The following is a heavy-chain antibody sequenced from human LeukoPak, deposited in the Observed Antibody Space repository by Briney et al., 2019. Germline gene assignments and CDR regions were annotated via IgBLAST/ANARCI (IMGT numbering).Heavy chain of an antibody. CDR3: TRTLLQGSSPKYNWFDP. Sequence: ASVKVSCKASGYTFSSYDINWVRQATGQGLEWMGWMNPNSGDRGYAQKFQGRVTITRNTSISTAYMELSSLRSEDTAVYYCTRTLLQGSSPKYNWFDPWGQGTLVTVSS. D-gene: IGHD6-13*01. CDR1: GYTFSSYD. CDR2: MNPNSGDR. J-gene: IGHJ5*02. V-gene: IGHV1-8*03.